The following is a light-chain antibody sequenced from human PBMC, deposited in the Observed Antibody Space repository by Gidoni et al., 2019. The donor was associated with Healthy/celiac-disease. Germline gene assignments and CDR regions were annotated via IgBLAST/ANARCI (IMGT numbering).Light chain of an antibody. CDR1: ELGDKY. CDR3: QAWDSSTFYV. V-gene: IGLV3-1*01. Sequence: SYELTQPPSVSVSPGQTANITCSGDELGDKYASWYQQKPGQSPVVVIYQDNKRPSGIPERFSGSNSGNTATLTISGTQAMDEADYYCQAWDSSTFYVFGTGTKVTVL. CDR2: QDN. J-gene: IGLJ1*01.